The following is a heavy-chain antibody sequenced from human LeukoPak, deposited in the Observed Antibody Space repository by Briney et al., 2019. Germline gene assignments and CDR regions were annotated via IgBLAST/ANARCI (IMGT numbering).Heavy chain of an antibody. V-gene: IGHV3-9*01. D-gene: IGHD3-22*01. CDR1: GFTFDDYA. CDR2: ISWNSGSI. Sequence: GGSLRLSCAASGFTFDDYAMHWVRQAPGKGLEWVSGISWNSGSIGYADSVKGRFTISRDNAKNSLYLQMNSLGAEDTALYYCAKDKAGGYYYDSSGFTEWGQGTLVTVSS. CDR3: AKDKAGGYYYDSSGFTE. J-gene: IGHJ4*02.